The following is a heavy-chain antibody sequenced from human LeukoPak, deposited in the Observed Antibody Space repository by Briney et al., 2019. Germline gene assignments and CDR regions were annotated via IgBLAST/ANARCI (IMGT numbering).Heavy chain of an antibody. CDR2: IYTSGST. CDR1: GGSISSYH. D-gene: IGHD3-3*01. Sequence: SETLSLTCTVSGGSISSYHWSWIRQPAGKGLEWIGRIYTSGSTNYNPSLKSRVTMSVDTSKNQFSLNLSSVTAADTAVYYCAKDWSIFGARDWFDPWGQGTLVTVSS. J-gene: IGHJ5*02. V-gene: IGHV4-4*07. CDR3: AKDWSIFGARDWFDP.